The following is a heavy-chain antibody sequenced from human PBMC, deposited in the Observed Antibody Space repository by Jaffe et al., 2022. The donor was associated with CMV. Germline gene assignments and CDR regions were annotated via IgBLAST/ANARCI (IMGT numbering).Heavy chain of an antibody. D-gene: IGHD3-10*01. CDR2: INHSGST. V-gene: IGHV4-34*01. CDR3: ARGGAKPYYYGSGRYFDY. CDR1: GGSFSGYY. J-gene: IGHJ4*02. Sequence: QVQLQQWGAGLLKPSETLSLTCAVYGGSFSGYYWSWIRQPPGKGLEWIGEINHSGSTNYNPSLKSRVTISVDTSKNQFSLKLSSVTAADTAVYYCARGGAKPYYYGSGRYFDYWGQGTLVTVSS.